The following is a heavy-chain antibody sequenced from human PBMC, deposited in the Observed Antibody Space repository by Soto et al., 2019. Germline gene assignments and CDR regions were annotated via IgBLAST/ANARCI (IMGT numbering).Heavy chain of an antibody. V-gene: IGHV3-48*02. CDR2: ISSSSSNI. CDR1: GFTFMSYR. J-gene: IGHJ5*02. Sequence: EVQLVESGGGLVQPGGSLRLFCAASGFTFMSYRMNWVRQAPGKGLEWVSYISSSSSNIYYADSLKGRFTISRDNAKNSLYLQMTSMRDQDTAVYYCACGQVFWFDPWGQGTLVTVSS. CDR3: ACGQVFWFDP. D-gene: IGHD2-21*01.